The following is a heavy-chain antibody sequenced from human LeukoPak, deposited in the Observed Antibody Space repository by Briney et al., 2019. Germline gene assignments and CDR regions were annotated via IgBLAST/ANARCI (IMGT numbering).Heavy chain of an antibody. CDR1: GYTFTSYG. J-gene: IGHJ6*04. Sequence: ASVKVSCKASGYTFTSYGISWVRQAPGQGLEWMGWISAYNGNTNYAQKLQGRVTMTTDTSTSTAYMELRSLRSDDTAVYYCVRLYGSGSYLNGDYYYYGMDVWGKGTTVTVSS. CDR2: ISAYNGNT. D-gene: IGHD3-10*01. V-gene: IGHV1-18*04. CDR3: VRLYGSGSYLNGDYYYYGMDV.